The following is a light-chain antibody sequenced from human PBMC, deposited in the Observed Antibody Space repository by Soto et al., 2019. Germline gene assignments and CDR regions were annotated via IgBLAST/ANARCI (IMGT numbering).Light chain of an antibody. CDR1: QSVSSY. Sequence: GVTKSSAPLSLSKRERATISGRASQSVSSYLAWYQQKPGQAPRLLIYDASNRATGTPARFSGSGSGTDFTLPISSLEPEDFAVYYCQQRSNWWPFCQGTKVDIK. CDR2: DAS. V-gene: IGKV3-11*01. CDR3: QQRSNWWP. J-gene: IGKJ1*01.